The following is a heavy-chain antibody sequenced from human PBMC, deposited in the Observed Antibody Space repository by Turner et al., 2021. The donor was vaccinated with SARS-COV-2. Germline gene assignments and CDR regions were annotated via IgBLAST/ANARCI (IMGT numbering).Heavy chain of an antibody. CDR3: ARARWDYYDSSGYYPDAFDI. V-gene: IGHV3-21*01. Sequence: EVQLVESGGGLVKPWGSLRLSCAASGFTFSRHSMNWVRQAPGKGLEWVSSISSSSNYIYYADSVKGRFTISRDNAKNSLFLQMNSLRAEDTAVYYCARARWDYYDSSGYYPDAFDIWGQGTMVTVSS. CDR2: ISSSSNYI. D-gene: IGHD3-22*01. CDR1: GFTFSRHS. J-gene: IGHJ3*02.